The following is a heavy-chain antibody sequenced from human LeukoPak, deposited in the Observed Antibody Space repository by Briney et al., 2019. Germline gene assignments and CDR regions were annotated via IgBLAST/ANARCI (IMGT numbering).Heavy chain of an antibody. CDR2: IYYSGST. CDR1: GGSISSYY. D-gene: IGHD1-26*01. CDR3: ARDVFGGSYYYGMDV. J-gene: IGHJ6*02. V-gene: IGHV4-59*01. Sequence: SETLSLTCTVSGGSISSYYWSWIRQPPGKGLECIGYIYYSGSTNYNPSLKSRVTISVDTSKNQFSLKLSSVTAADTAVYYCARDVFGGSYYYGMDVWGQGTTVTVSS.